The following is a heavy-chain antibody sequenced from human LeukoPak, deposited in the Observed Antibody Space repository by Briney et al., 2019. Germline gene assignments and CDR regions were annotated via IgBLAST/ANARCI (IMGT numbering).Heavy chain of an antibody. J-gene: IGHJ3*02. V-gene: IGHV4-59*01. Sequence: SETLSLTCTVSGGSISSYYWSWIRQPPGKGLEWIGYIYYSGSTNYNPSLKSRVTISVDTSKNQFSLKLSSVTAADTAVYYCARHLAQHQQWLVPSSAFDIWGQGTMVTVSS. CDR3: ARHLAQHQQWLVPSSAFDI. CDR1: GGSISSYY. D-gene: IGHD6-19*01. CDR2: IYYSGST.